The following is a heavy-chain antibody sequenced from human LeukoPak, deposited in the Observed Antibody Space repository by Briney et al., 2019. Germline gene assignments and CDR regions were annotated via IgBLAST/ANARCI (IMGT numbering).Heavy chain of an antibody. J-gene: IGHJ4*02. CDR1: GFTLSTYS. V-gene: IGHV3-48*02. Sequence: PGGSLRLSCAASGFTLSTYSTNWVCQAPGKGLEWVSYISSRSSTICYTDSVRGRFTISRDNAKNSLYLQMNSLRDEDTAIYYCARFYDWNRASYFDHWGQGTLVTVSS. CDR3: ARFYDWNRASYFDH. CDR2: ISSRSSTI. D-gene: IGHD1-20*01.